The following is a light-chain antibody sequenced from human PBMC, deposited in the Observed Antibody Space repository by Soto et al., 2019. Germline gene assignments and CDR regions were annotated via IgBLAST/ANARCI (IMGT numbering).Light chain of an antibody. V-gene: IGKV1-39*01. CDR2: AAS. Sequence: DIQMTQSPSSLSASVGDRVTITCRASQSINYYLHWYQQKPGKAPKLLIYAASSLQSGVPSRFSGDGYWTDFPFTISSLPSEDYASYYCHRSYSTPPLYTLGEGTKVVIK. CDR3: HRSYSTPPLYT. CDR1: QSINYY. J-gene: IGKJ4*01.